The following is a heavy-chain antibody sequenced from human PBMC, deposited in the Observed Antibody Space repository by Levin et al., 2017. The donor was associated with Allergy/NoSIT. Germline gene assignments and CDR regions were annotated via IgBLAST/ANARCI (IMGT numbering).Heavy chain of an antibody. D-gene: IGHD2-2*01. CDR3: ARGGTDIAVVPVESGDYYGMDV. V-gene: IGHV3-74*01. CDR1: GFTFRNYW. CDR2: VNSDGSST. J-gene: IGHJ6*02. Sequence: GGSLRLSCAASGFTFRNYWMHWVRQAPGKGLVWVSRVNSDGSSTSYAGSVKGRFTVSRDNAKNTLYLQVNSLRAEDTAVYYCARGGTDIAVVPVESGDYYGMDVWGQGTTVTVSS.